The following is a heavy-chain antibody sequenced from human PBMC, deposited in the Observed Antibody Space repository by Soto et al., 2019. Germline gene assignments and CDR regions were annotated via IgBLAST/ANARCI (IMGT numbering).Heavy chain of an antibody. CDR1: GYTFTGYY. CDR2: INPQTGGT. V-gene: IGHV1-2*02. Sequence: ASVKVSCKASGYTFTGYYIHWVREAPGQGLEWMGWINPQTGGTSYAQKFQGRVTMTRDTSISTAYMELSRLRSDDTAVYYCARDRRVKSYYYGMDVWGQGTTVTVSS. J-gene: IGHJ6*02. CDR3: ARDRRVKSYYYGMDV.